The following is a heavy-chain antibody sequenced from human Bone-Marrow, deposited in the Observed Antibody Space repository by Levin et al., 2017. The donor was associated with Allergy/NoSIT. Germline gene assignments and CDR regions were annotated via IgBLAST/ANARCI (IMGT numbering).Heavy chain of an antibody. J-gene: IGHJ6*02. CDR1: GFTFSNSS. CDR2: ISDSSSSI. D-gene: IGHD6-13*01. Sequence: RAGGSLRLSCAASGFTFSNSSMNWVRQAPGKGLEWVSYISDSSSSIFYADSVKGRFTISRDNAKNSLFLQMNSLRDEDTAVYYCARDCPHLSYSSTWYYYYGVDVWGRGTTVTVSS. CDR3: ARDCPHLSYSSTWYYYYGVDV. V-gene: IGHV3-48*02.